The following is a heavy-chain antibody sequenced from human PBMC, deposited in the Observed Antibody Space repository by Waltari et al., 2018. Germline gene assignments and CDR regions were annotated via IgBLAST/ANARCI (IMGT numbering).Heavy chain of an antibody. CDR2: MNPNSGNT. J-gene: IGHJ4*02. V-gene: IGHV1-8*01. Sequence: QVQLVQSGAAVKKPGASVKVSGRASGSPFTSYASSWVRQATGQGLEWMGWMNPNSGNTGYARKFQGRVTMTRNTSISTAYMELSSLRSEDTAVYYCARGRGWYAGYWGQGTLVTVSS. CDR1: GSPFTSYA. CDR3: ARGRGWYAGY. D-gene: IGHD6-19*01.